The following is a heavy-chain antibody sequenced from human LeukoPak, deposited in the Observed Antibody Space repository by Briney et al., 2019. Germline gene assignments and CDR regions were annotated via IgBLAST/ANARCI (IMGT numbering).Heavy chain of an antibody. V-gene: IGHV4-34*01. CDR2: INHSGST. D-gene: IGHD2-2*01. CDR1: GGSFSGYY. Sequence: SETLSLTCAVYGGSFSGYYWSWIRQPPGKGLEWIGEINHSGSTNYNLSLKSRVTISVDTSKNQFSLKLSSVTAADTAVYYCARTLSRYCSSTSCSRRWFDPWGQGTLVTVSS. CDR3: ARTLSRYCSSTSCSRRWFDP. J-gene: IGHJ5*02.